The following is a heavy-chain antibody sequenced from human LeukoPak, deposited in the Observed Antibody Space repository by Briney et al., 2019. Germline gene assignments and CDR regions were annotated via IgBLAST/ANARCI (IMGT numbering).Heavy chain of an antibody. V-gene: IGHV3-23*01. CDR2: ISGSGGTT. D-gene: IGHD1-1*01. CDR3: AKGFGLDXFDX. J-gene: IGHJ4*02. Sequence: PGGSLRLSCAASGFTFSSFAMSWVRQAPGKGLEWVSAISGSGGTTYFADSVKGRFTISRDISKKMLYLQLNRLRAEDTAVYHCAKGFGLDXFDXWGXGTL. CDR1: GFTFSSFA.